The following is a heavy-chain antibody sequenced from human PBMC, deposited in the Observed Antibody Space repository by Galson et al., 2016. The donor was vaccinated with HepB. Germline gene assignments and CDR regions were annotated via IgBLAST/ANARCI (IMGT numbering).Heavy chain of an antibody. CDR2: SYYSGST. D-gene: IGHD1-1*01. CDR1: GGSISSRSYY. V-gene: IGHV4-39*01. J-gene: IGHJ4*02. Sequence: ETLSLTCTVSGGSISSRSYYWGWIRQSPGKGLEWIGSSYYSGSTFYKPSLKSRVTISVDTSKNQFSLKLRSVTAADTAMYFCARHEAYNWTDPFDYWGQGTLVTVSS. CDR3: ARHEAYNWTDPFDY.